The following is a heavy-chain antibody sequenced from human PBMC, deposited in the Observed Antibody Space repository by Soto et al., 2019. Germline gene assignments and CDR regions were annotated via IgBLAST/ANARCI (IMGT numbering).Heavy chain of an antibody. CDR3: ARHSYSSSSQSGDYFDY. J-gene: IGHJ4*02. V-gene: IGHV4-59*08. CDR1: GGSISSYY. CDR2: IYYSGST. Sequence: SETLSLTCTVSGGSISSYYWSWIRQPPGKGLEWIGYIYYSGSTNYNPSLKSRVTISVDTSKNQFSLKLSSVTAADTAVYYCARHSYSSSSQSGDYFDYWGQGTLVTVS. D-gene: IGHD6-6*01.